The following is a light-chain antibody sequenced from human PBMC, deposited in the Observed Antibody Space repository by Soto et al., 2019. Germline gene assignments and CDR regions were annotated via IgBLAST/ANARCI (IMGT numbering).Light chain of an antibody. CDR3: QQSYSTPVYT. V-gene: IGKV1-39*01. CDR2: AAS. CDR1: QSISSY. J-gene: IGKJ2*01. Sequence: DIQMTQSPSSLSASVGDRVTITCRASQSISSYLNWYQQKPGKAPKLLIYAASSLQSGVPSRFSGSGSGIDFTLTISSLQPEDFATYYCQQSYSTPVYTFGQGTKLEIK.